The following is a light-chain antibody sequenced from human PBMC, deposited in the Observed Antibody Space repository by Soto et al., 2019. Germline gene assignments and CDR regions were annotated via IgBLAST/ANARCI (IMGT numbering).Light chain of an antibody. Sequence: DIQMTQSPSSLSASVGDRVTITCRASQSISSYLNWYQQKPGKAPELLIYVASTLQSGVPSRFSGSASGTDFTLAINSLQPVDFATYYCQQTYSFPPTFGQGTKVELK. J-gene: IGKJ1*01. CDR2: VAS. CDR1: QSISSY. V-gene: IGKV1-39*01. CDR3: QQTYSFPPT.